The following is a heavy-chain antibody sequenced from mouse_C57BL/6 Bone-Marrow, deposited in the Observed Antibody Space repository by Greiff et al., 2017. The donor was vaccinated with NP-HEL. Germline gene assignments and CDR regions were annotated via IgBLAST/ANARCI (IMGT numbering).Heavy chain of an antibody. CDR2: ISYDGSN. CDR3: ARGDG. J-gene: IGHJ3*01. Sequence: ESGPGLVKPSQSLSLTCSVTGYSITSGYYWNWIRQFPGNKLEWMGYISYDGSNNYNPSLKNRISITRDTSKNQFFLKLNSVTTEDTATYYCARGDGWGQGTLVTVSA. V-gene: IGHV3-6*01. CDR1: GYSITSGYY.